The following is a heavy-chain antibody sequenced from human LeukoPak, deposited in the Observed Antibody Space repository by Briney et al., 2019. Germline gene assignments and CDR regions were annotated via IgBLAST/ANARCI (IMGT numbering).Heavy chain of an antibody. V-gene: IGHV3-33*01. CDR2: IWYDGSNK. CDR3: ARDRGVGASYYWYFDL. CDR1: GFTFSSYG. J-gene: IGHJ2*01. D-gene: IGHD1-26*01. Sequence: GGSLRLSCAASGFTFSSYGMHWVRQAPGKGLEWVAVIWYDGSNKYYADSVKGRFTISRDNAKNSLYLQMNSLRDEDTAVYYCARDRGVGASYYWYFDLWGRGTLVTVSS.